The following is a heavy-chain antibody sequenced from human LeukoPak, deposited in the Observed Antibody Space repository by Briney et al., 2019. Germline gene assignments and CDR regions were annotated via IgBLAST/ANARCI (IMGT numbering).Heavy chain of an antibody. D-gene: IGHD3-10*01. CDR3: ARATPRDYFDN. CDR2: ISFDGRNK. Sequence: GGSLRLSCAASGFTFSSNAMHWVRQASGKDLECVAVISFDGRNKYYANSVKGRFTISRDNSKNTLYLQMNTLRPEDTAVYSCARATPRDYFDNWGQGTLVTVSS. CDR1: GFTFSSNA. J-gene: IGHJ4*02. V-gene: IGHV3-30*04.